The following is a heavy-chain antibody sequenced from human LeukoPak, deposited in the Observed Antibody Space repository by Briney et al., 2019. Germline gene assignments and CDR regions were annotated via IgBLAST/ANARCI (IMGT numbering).Heavy chain of an antibody. V-gene: IGHV3-23*01. J-gene: IGHJ4*02. CDR2: IIGNSVST. Sequence: GGSLRLSCAASGFTFRNSAMSWVRQAPGKGLEWVSNIIGNSVSTYYADFVKGRFTISRDNSNNTLFLQMNSLSADDTAIYFCAKGRRDGYNYPFFDYWGQGAWVIVSS. CDR1: GFTFRNSA. CDR3: AKGRRDGYNYPFFDY. D-gene: IGHD5-24*01.